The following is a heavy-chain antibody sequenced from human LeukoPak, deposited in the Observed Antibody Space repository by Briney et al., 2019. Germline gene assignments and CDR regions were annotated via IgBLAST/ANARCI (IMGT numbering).Heavy chain of an antibody. Sequence: SETLSLTCTVSGGSISSSSYYWGWIRQPPGKGLECIGSMYYSGSTYYNPSLKSRVTISVDTSKNQFSLKLSSVTAADTAVYYCARQHTMIVELWGQGTLVTVSS. J-gene: IGHJ4*02. CDR2: MYYSGST. V-gene: IGHV4-39*01. D-gene: IGHD3-22*01. CDR3: ARQHTMIVEL. CDR1: GGSISSSSYY.